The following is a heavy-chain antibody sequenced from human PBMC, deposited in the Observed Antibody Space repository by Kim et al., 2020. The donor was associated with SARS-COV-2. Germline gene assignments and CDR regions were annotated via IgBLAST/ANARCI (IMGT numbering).Heavy chain of an antibody. CDR2: ISYDGSNK. D-gene: IGHD2-2*01. CDR3: ARGSLYQLLMGGPRFDP. CDR1: GFTFSSYA. J-gene: IGHJ5*02. Sequence: GGSLRLSCAASGFTFSSYAMHWVRQAPGKGLEWVAVISYDGSNKYYADSVKGRFTISRDNSKNTLYLQMNSLRAEDTAVYYCARGSLYQLLMGGPRFDP. V-gene: IGHV3-30*04.